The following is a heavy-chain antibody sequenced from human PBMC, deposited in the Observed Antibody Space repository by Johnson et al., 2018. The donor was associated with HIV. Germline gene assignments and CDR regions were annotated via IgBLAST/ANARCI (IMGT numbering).Heavy chain of an antibody. CDR1: GFTFSSYA. J-gene: IGHJ3*02. V-gene: IGHV3-30*04. CDR3: ARDPSYDMAHTDGFDI. Sequence: QMLLVESGGGVVQPGRSLRLSCAASGFTFSSYAMHWVRQAPGKGLEWVEVISYDGGLKYYADSVKGRFTISRDNSKNTLYLQMNSLRAEDTAVYYCARDPSYDMAHTDGFDIWGQGTMVTVSS. CDR2: ISYDGGLK. D-gene: IGHD3-22*01.